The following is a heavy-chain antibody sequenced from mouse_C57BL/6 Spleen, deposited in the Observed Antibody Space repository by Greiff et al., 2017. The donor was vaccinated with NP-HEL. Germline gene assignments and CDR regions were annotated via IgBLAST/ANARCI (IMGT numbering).Heavy chain of an antibody. D-gene: IGHD2-3*01. CDR3: TEGYERYDPTAYFDY. J-gene: IGHJ2*01. V-gene: IGHV1-5*01. Sequence: EVQLQQSGTVLARPGASVKMSCKTSGYTFTSYWMHWVKQRPGQGLEWIGAIYPGNSDTSYNQKFKGKAKLTAVTSASTAYMELSSLTNEDSAVYYCTEGYERYDPTAYFDYWGQGTTLTVSS. CDR2: IYPGNSDT. CDR1: GYTFTSYW.